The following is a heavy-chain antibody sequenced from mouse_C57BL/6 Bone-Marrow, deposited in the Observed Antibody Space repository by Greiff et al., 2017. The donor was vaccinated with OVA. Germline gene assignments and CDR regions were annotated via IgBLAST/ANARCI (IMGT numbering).Heavy chain of an antibody. D-gene: IGHD1-1*01. Sequence: QVQLQQPGAELVKPGASVKLSCKASGYTFTSYWMHWVKQRPGQGLEWIGMIHPNSGSTNYNEKFKSKATLTVDKSSSTAYMQLSSLTSEDSAVYYCSTVVARGLAYWGQGTLVTVSA. J-gene: IGHJ3*01. CDR2: IHPNSGST. V-gene: IGHV1-64*01. CDR3: STVVARGLAY. CDR1: GYTFTSYW.